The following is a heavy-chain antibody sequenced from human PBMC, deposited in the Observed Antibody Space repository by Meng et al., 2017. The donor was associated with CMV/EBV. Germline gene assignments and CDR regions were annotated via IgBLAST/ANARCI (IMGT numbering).Heavy chain of an antibody. CDR3: ARGRGGSYPHPRPRWFDP. CDR2: INHSGST. J-gene: IGHJ5*02. D-gene: IGHD1-26*01. CDR1: GGSFSGYY. V-gene: IGHV4-34*01. Sequence: SETLSLTCAVYGGSFSGYYWSWIRQPPGKGLEWIGEINHSGSTNYNPSLKSRVTISVDTPKNQFSLKLSSVTAADTAVYYCARGRGGSYPHPRPRWFDPWGQGTLVTVSS.